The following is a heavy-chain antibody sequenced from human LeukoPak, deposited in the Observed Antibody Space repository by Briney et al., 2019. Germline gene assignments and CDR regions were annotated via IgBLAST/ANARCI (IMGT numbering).Heavy chain of an antibody. J-gene: IGHJ4*02. CDR3: ARTSYDYVWGRYRSSHFDY. D-gene: IGHD3-16*02. V-gene: IGHV4-59*01. Sequence: SETLSLTCTVSGGSISSYYWSWIRQPPGKGLEWIGYIYYSGSTNYNPSLKSRVTISVDTSKNQFSLKLSSVTAADTAVYYCARTSYDYVWGRYRSSHFDYWGQGTLVTVSS. CDR1: GGSISSYY. CDR2: IYYSGST.